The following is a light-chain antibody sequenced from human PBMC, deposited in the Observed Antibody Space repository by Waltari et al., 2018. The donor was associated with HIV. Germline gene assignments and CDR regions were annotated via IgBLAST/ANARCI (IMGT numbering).Light chain of an antibody. J-gene: IGKJ2*02. V-gene: IGKV1-39*01. CDR1: QTIIAY. CDR2: GAS. Sequence: DIQMTQSPSSLSASVGDKVTITCRASQTIIAYLNRYQQETSKPPKLLISGASTLQSGVSSRFSGSGSGTDFTLTIANLQPEDFVTYFCQQSYSTPWTFGQGTKLNI. CDR3: QQSYSTPWT.